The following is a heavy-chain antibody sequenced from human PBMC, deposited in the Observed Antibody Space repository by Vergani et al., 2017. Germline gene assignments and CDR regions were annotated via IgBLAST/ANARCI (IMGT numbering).Heavy chain of an antibody. D-gene: IGHD3-16*01. V-gene: IGHV4-59*01. CDR2: IYYSGST. CDR1: GGSISSYY. CDR3: ARDRGELYYFDY. J-gene: IGHJ4*02. Sequence: QVQLQESGPGLVKPSETLSLTCTVSGGSISSYYWSWIRQPPGTGLEWIGYIYYSGSTNYNPSLKSRGTIAVDTSKNQFSLKLSSVTAADTAVYYCARDRGELYYFDYWGQGTLVTVSS.